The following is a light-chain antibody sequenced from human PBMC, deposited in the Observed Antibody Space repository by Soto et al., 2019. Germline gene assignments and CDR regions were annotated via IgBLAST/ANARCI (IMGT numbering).Light chain of an antibody. V-gene: IGKV1-9*01. CDR3: QQIHTYPIT. J-gene: IGKJ5*01. CDR1: QGISSF. CDR2: AAS. Sequence: DIQLTQSPSFLSASLGDRVTITCRASQGISSFLAWYQQKPGIVPKLLIYAASTLQGGVPSRFSGSGSGTQFILTISSLQPEDVATYYCQQIHTYPITFGQGTRLEI.